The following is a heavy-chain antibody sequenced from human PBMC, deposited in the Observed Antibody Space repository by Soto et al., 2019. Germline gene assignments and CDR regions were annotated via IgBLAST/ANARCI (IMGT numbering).Heavy chain of an antibody. Sequence: GGAVRLCCAASGVTFSSYAMKWVRQAPGNGLEWVSAISGSGVSTYYADSVKGRFTISRDNSKNTVYMQMNSLRAEDTAVYYCAKYFYGSSSGVLGGFFWGQGALVTVSS. J-gene: IGHJ4*02. CDR2: ISGSGVST. V-gene: IGHV3-23*01. CDR3: AKYFYGSSSGVLGGFF. CDR1: GVTFSSYA. D-gene: IGHD6-6*01.